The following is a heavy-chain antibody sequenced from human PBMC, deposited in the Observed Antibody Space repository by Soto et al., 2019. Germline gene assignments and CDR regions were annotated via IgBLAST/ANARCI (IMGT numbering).Heavy chain of an antibody. V-gene: IGHV1-46*01. CDR3: AVGGNSLSMDV. D-gene: IGHD4-4*01. CDR1: GYTFTSYY. J-gene: IGHJ6*02. Sequence: QVQLVQSGAEVKKPGASVKVSCKASGYTFTSYYMHWVRLAPGQGLEWMGIINPDGGGTSYAQQFQGRVIMTRDTSTSTVYMEMSSLRSEDTAVYYYAVGGNSLSMDVWGQGTTVTVSS. CDR2: INPDGGGT.